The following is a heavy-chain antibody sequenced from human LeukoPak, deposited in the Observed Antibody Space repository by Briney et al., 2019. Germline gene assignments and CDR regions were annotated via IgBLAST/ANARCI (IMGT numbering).Heavy chain of an antibody. CDR2: IYSGGST. Sequence: PGGSLRLSCAASGFTVSSNYMSWVRQAPGKGLEWVSVIYSGGSTYYADSVKGRFTISRDNSKNTLYLQMNSLRAEDTAVYYCARLHFEVAVAKYYFDYWGQGTLVTVSS. D-gene: IGHD6-19*01. CDR1: GFTVSSNY. V-gene: IGHV3-53*05. CDR3: ARLHFEVAVAKYYFDY. J-gene: IGHJ4*02.